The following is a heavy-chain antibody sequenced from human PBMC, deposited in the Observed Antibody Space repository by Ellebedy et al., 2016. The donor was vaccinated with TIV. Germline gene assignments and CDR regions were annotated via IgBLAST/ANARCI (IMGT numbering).Heavy chain of an antibody. CDR1: GGTFSSYA. V-gene: IGHV1-69*04. CDR2: IIPILGIA. Sequence: AASVKVSCKASGGTFSSYAISWVRQAPGQGLEWMERIIPILGIANYAQKFQGRVTITEDKSTSTAYMELSSLRSEDTAVYYCARDRDSSSWYFGGYYYYGMDVWGQGTTVTVSS. CDR3: ARDRDSSSWYFGGYYYYGMDV. D-gene: IGHD6-13*01. J-gene: IGHJ6*02.